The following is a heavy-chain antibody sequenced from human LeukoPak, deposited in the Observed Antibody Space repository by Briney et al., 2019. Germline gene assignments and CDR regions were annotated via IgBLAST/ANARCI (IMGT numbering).Heavy chain of an antibody. J-gene: IGHJ4*02. CDR2: INPKSGGT. CDR1: GYTFTGYY. D-gene: IGHD6-13*01. V-gene: IGHV1-2*02. Sequence: ASVKVSCKASGYTFTGYYMYWVRQAPGQGLEWMGWINPKSGGTKSAQDFQDRVTMIRDTSINTAYMELSSLRSDDTAVYYCARDVAAAGFPYYFDYWGQGTLVTVSS. CDR3: ARDVAAAGFPYYFDY.